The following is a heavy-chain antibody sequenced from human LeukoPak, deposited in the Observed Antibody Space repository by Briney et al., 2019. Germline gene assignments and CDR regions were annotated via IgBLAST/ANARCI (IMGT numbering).Heavy chain of an antibody. Sequence: GGSLRLSCAAPGFTFSSYWMHWVRQAPGKGLVWVSRINSDGSSTSYADSVKGRFTISRDNAKNTLYLQMNSLRAEDTAVYYCARDPNHYGGNPDYWGQGTLVTVSS. J-gene: IGHJ4*02. CDR3: ARDPNHYGGNPDY. CDR2: INSDGSST. V-gene: IGHV3-74*01. CDR1: GFTFSSYW. D-gene: IGHD4-23*01.